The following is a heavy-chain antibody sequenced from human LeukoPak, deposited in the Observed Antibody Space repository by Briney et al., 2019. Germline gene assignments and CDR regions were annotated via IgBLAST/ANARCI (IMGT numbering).Heavy chain of an antibody. V-gene: IGHV3-74*01. CDR3: ARVRGGN. D-gene: IGHD3-16*01. CDR1: GFTFSDFW. J-gene: IGHJ4*02. Sequence: GGSLRLSCTASGFTFSDFWMYWVRQAPGKGLVWISNINEYGTTAYADSVKGRFTISRDNAKNILYLQMNSLRAEDTAVYYCARVRGGNWGRGTLVTVSS. CDR2: INEYGTT.